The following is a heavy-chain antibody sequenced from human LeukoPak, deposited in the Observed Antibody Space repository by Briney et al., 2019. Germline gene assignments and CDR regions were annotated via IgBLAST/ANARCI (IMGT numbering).Heavy chain of an antibody. CDR3: ARDRLLWFGELDY. Sequence: PSETLSLTCTVSGGSISSSSYYWGWIRLPPGKGLEWIGSIYYSGSTYYSPSLKSRVTMLVDTSKNQISLKLSSVTAADTAVYYCARDRLLWFGELDYWGQGTLVIVSS. D-gene: IGHD3-10*01. V-gene: IGHV4-39*07. CDR2: IYYSGST. CDR1: GGSISSSSYY. J-gene: IGHJ4*02.